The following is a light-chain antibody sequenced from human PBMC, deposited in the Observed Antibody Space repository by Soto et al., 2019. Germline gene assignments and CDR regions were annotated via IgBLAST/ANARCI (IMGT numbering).Light chain of an antibody. CDR3: GSYPNSSNYV. CDR2: DVS. V-gene: IGLV2-14*01. J-gene: IGLJ1*01. Sequence: QSVLTQPASVSGSPGQSITISCTGTSSDVGAYNYVSWYQQHPGKAPKLMIYDVSHRPSGVSHRFSGSKSGNTASLTISGLQAHAEADYYCGSYPNSSNYVLGNATKLT. CDR1: SSDVGAYNY.